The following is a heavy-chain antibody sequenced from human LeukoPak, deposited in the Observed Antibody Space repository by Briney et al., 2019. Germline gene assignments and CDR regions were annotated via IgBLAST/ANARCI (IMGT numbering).Heavy chain of an antibody. V-gene: IGHV4-61*05. Sequence: PSETLSLTCTVSGGSITSTYYYWGWIRQPPGKGLEWIGEIYHSGGTNYNPSLKSRITISVDKSQNQFSLKVNSLTAADTAVYYCATNGYYCMDVWGKGTTVTVSS. D-gene: IGHD2-8*01. J-gene: IGHJ6*03. CDR3: ATNGYYCMDV. CDR2: IYHSGGT. CDR1: GGSITSTYYY.